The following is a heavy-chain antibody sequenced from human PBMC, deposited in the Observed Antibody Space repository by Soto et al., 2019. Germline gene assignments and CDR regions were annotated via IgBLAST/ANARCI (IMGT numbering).Heavy chain of an antibody. CDR2: ISYDGSNK. Sequence: GGSLRLSCAASGFTFSSYAMHWVRQAPGKGLEWVAVISYDGSNKYYADSVKGRFTISRDNSKNTLYLQMNSLRAEDTAVYYCARGEDIVVVPAAIDYYYYGMDVWGQGTTVTVSS. CDR1: GFTFSSYA. CDR3: ARGEDIVVVPAAIDYYYYGMDV. J-gene: IGHJ6*02. V-gene: IGHV3-30-3*01. D-gene: IGHD2-2*02.